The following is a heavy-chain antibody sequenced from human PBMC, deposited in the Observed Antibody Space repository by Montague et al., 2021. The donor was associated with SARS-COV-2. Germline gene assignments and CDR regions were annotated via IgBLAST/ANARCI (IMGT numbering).Heavy chain of an antibody. Sequence: SETLSLTCTVTGDSVISDKYYWSWIRQPPGEGLEWIGFIYDSGSTSYNPSLHSRVTITIDTSKNQFSLNLMSATPADTAVYYCVKGSSHPWGQGTLVTVSS. D-gene: IGHD2-2*01. J-gene: IGHJ5*02. CDR1: GDSVISDKYY. CDR3: VKGSSHP. CDR2: IYDSGST. V-gene: IGHV4-61*01.